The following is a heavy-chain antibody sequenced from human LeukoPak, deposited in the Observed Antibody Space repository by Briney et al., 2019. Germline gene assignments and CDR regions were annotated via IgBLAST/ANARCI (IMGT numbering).Heavy chain of an antibody. Sequence: GGSLRLSCAVSGFTLRSYAIHWVRQAPGKGLQWVAFISYDAAVKYYADSVRGRFAVSRDNSKNTLSLEMNSLRPEDTAVYYCARDFRTWYSIDFWGRGTLVTVSS. V-gene: IGHV3-30*09. CDR1: GFTLRSYA. J-gene: IGHJ4*02. CDR2: ISYDAAVK. CDR3: ARDFRTWYSIDF. D-gene: IGHD6-13*01.